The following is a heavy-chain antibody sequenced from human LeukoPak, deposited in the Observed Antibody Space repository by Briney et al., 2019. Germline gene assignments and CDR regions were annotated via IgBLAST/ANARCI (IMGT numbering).Heavy chain of an antibody. D-gene: IGHD5-18*01. Sequence: SETLSLTCTVSGGSISSGDYYWSWIRQPPGKGLEWIAYINYSGTTNYNPSLKSRVTISVDTSKNQFSLKLSSVTAADTAVYYCARDRGDTGYYYMDVWGKGTTVTVSS. CDR2: INYSGTT. CDR1: GGSISSGDYY. J-gene: IGHJ6*03. V-gene: IGHV4-61*08. CDR3: ARDRGDTGYYYMDV.